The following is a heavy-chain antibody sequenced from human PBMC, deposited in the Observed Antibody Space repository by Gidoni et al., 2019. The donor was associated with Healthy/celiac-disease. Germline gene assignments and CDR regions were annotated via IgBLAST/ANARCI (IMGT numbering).Heavy chain of an antibody. V-gene: IGHV3-21*01. D-gene: IGHD3-3*01. CDR1: GFTVRRYR. J-gene: IGHJ6*02. Sequence: EVQLVESGGGLVKPGGSLRLSCAAPGFTVRRYRLHWLHQSSGKGLEWVSSISSSSSYIYYADSVKGRFTISRDNAKNSLYLQMNSLRAEDTAVYYCARDPDPLTIFGVVISPSSYYYYGMDVWGQGTTVTVSS. CDR2: ISSSSSYI. CDR3: ARDPDPLTIFGVVISPSSYYYYGMDV.